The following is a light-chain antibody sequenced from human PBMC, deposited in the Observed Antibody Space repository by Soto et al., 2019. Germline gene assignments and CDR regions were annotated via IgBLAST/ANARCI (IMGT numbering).Light chain of an antibody. V-gene: IGLV2-14*01. Sequence: QSALTQPASVSASPGQSITISCTGTSSDVGGYNYVSWYQQHPGKAPKLMIYEVSNRPSGVSNRFSGSKSGNTASLTISGLQAEDEADYCCSSYTSSSIDYVFGTGTKLTVL. J-gene: IGLJ1*01. CDR2: EVS. CDR1: SSDVGGYNY. CDR3: SSYTSSSIDYV.